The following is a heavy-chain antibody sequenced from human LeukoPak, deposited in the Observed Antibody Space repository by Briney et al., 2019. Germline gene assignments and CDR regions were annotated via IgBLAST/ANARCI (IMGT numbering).Heavy chain of an antibody. CDR2: IYYSGST. D-gene: IGHD1-26*01. Sequence: PSETLSLTCAVYGGSISSYYWSWIRQPPGKGLEWIGYIYYSGSTNYNPSLKSRVTISVDTSKNQFSLKLSSVTAADTAVYYCARAAYSGSYHSDYWGQGTLVTVSS. V-gene: IGHV4-59*01. CDR3: ARAAYSGSYHSDY. J-gene: IGHJ4*02. CDR1: GGSISSYY.